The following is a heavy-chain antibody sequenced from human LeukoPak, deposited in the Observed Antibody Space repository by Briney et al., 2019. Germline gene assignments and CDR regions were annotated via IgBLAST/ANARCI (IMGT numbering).Heavy chain of an antibody. Sequence: GSLRVSCVGSGFIFSNFNMNWVRQAPGKGLEWVSSISSTGNYIHYADSVKGRFTISRDNAQKSLYLQMNSLRVEGSAVYYCARVSTGPVWGQGTLVTVSS. CDR1: GFIFSNFN. CDR3: ARVSTGPV. J-gene: IGHJ4*02. D-gene: IGHD1-1*01. CDR2: ISSTGNYI. V-gene: IGHV3-21*01.